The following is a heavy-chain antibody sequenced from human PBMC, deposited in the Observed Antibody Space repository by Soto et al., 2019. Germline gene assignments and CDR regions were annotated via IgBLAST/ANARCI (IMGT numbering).Heavy chain of an antibody. V-gene: IGHV1-3*01. CDR2: INAGNGNT. CDR3: ARDRVRYYYDSSTDYYFDY. D-gene: IGHD3-22*01. J-gene: IGHJ4*02. Sequence: ASVKVSCKASGYTFTSYAMHWVRQAPGQRLEWMGWINAGNGNTKYSQKFQGRVTITRDTSASTAYMELSSLRSEDTAVYYCARDRVRYYYDSSTDYYFDYWGQGTLVTVSS. CDR1: GYTFTSYA.